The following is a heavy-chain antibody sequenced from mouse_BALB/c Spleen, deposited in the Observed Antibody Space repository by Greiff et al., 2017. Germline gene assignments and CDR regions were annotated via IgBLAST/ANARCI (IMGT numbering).Heavy chain of an antibody. D-gene: IGHD2-2*01. CDR3: ARAGYDDYAMDY. CDR2: ISSGGST. V-gene: IGHV5-6-5*01. Sequence: EVQLVESGGGLVKPGGSLKLSCAASGFTFSSYAMSWVRQTPEKRLEWVASISSGGSTYYPDSVKGRFTISRDNARNILYLQMSSLRSEDTAMYYCARAGYDDYAMDYWGQGTSVTVSS. J-gene: IGHJ4*01. CDR1: GFTFSSYA.